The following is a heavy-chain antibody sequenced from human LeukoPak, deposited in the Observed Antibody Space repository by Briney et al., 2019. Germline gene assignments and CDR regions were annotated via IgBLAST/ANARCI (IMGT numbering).Heavy chain of an antibody. CDR2: ISGSGDST. J-gene: IGHJ4*02. V-gene: IGHV3-23*01. D-gene: IGHD2-8*02. Sequence: PGGSLRLSCAASGFTFSSYAMSWVRQAPGKGLEWVSAISGSGDSTYYADSVKGRFTISRDNSKNTLYLQMHSLRAEDTAMYYCARDLRVVYATFDYWGQGTLVTVSS. CDR3: ARDLRVVYATFDY. CDR1: GFTFSSYA.